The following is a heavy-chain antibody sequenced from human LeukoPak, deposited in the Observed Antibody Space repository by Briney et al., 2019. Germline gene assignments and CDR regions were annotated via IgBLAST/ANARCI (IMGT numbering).Heavy chain of an antibody. CDR3: AGDPQGFVWNHIGIDY. D-gene: IGHD1-14*01. CDR1: GYTFTGYY. V-gene: IGHV1-2*02. CDR2: SNPNSGGT. J-gene: IGHJ4*02. Sequence: ASVKVSCKASGYTFTGYYMHWVRQAPGQGLEWMGWSNPNSGGTNYAQKFQGRVTMTRDTSISTAYMELSRLRSDDTAVYYCAGDPQGFVWNHIGIDYWGQGTLVTVSS.